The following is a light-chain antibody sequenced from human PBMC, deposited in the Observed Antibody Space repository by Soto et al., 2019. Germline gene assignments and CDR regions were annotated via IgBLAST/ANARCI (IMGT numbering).Light chain of an antibody. V-gene: IGLV2-11*01. CDR3: CSYAGSYTSYV. J-gene: IGLJ1*01. CDR2: DVS. CDR1: SSDVGGYNY. Sequence: QSALTQPRSVSGFPGQSVPISCTGTSSDVGGYNYVSWYQQHPGKAPKLMIYDVSKRPSGVPDRFSGSKSGNTASLTISGLQAEDKADYYCCSYAGSYTSYVFGTGTKVTV.